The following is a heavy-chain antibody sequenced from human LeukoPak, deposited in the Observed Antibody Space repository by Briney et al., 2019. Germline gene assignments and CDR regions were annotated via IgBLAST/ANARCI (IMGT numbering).Heavy chain of an antibody. V-gene: IGHV3-43*01. J-gene: IGHJ4*02. Sequence: GGSLRLSCAASGFNFEDYTMHWVRHTPGKVLEWVSLINWDGGSTYYADSVKGRFAISRDNNKNSLYLQMTSLRTEDTALYYCTKGSNTWPSLFDYWGQGTLVTVSS. D-gene: IGHD2-2*02. CDR3: TKGSNTWPSLFDY. CDR2: INWDGGST. CDR1: GFNFEDYT.